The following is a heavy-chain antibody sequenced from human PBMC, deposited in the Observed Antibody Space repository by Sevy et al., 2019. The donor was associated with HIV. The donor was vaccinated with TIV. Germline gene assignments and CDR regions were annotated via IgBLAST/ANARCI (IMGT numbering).Heavy chain of an antibody. CDR3: AKDGGYTTIFGVVIRNYYGMDV. V-gene: IGHV3-30*02. CDR2: IRYDGSNK. J-gene: IGHJ6*02. CDR1: GFTFSSYG. D-gene: IGHD3-3*01. Sequence: GGSLRLSCAASGFTFSSYGMHWVRQAPGKGLEWVAFIRYDGSNKYYQNSVKGRFTISGDNSKNRLYLQMNSLGAKDTAMYYCAKDGGYTTIFGVVIRNYYGMDVWGQGTTVTVSS.